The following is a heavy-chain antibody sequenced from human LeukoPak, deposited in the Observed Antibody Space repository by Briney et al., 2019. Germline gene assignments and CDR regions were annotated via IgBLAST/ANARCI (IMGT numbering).Heavy chain of an antibody. V-gene: IGHV4-39*01. CDR3: ARNRQQLVSY. D-gene: IGHD6-13*01. J-gene: IGHJ4*02. Sequence: SESLSLICTVSGGSIISSSYCWGWIRQPPGTGLEWIGSIYYRGSTYYNPSLKRRVNISVDTPKKQFSPKLRPLTAADTAVYYCARNRQQLVSYWGQGTLVTVSS. CDR2: IYYRGST. CDR1: GGSIISSSYC.